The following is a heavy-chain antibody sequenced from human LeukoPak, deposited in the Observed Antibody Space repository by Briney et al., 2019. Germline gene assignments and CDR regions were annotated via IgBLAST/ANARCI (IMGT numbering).Heavy chain of an antibody. CDR1: GGTFSSYT. CDR3: ARGPLPGYDFWSGYRGDAFDI. V-gene: IGHV1-69*02. CDR2: IIPILGIA. D-gene: IGHD3-3*01. J-gene: IGHJ3*02. Sequence: ASVKVSCKASGGTFSSYTISWVRQAPGQGLEWMGRIIPILGIANYAQKSQGRVTITADKSTSTAYMELSSLRSEDTAVYYCARGPLPGYDFWSGYRGDAFDIWGQGTMVTVSS.